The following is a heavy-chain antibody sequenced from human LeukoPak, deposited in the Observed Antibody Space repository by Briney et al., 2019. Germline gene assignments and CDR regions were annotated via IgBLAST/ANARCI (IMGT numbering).Heavy chain of an antibody. CDR2: IKQDGSEK. CDR1: GFTFSSYW. CDR3: ARRIRASGGYDWGFDY. J-gene: IGHJ4*02. V-gene: IGHV3-7*01. D-gene: IGHD5-12*01. Sequence: PGGSLRLSCAASGFTFSSYWMSWVRQAPGKGLEWVANIKQDGSEKHYVDSVKGRFTISRDNAKNSLYLQMNSLRAEDTAVYYCARRIRASGGYDWGFDYWGQGTLVTVSS.